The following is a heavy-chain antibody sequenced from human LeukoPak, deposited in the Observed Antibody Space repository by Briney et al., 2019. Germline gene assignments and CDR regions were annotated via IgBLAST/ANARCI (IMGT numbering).Heavy chain of an antibody. Sequence: GSLSPSCAATGFPFSSYWMSGVRLATGKGVEGVANIKQVGSEKYYVDTVKGRCTISRDNAKNSLYLQMNSLRAEETAVYYCARDTMVRGVSHDHSYYYYYGIDGWGQGATVTVSS. V-gene: IGHV3-7*01. CDR3: ARDTMVRGVSHDHSYYYYYGIDG. J-gene: IGHJ6*02. D-gene: IGHD3-10*01. CDR1: GFPFSSYW. CDR2: IKQVGSEK.